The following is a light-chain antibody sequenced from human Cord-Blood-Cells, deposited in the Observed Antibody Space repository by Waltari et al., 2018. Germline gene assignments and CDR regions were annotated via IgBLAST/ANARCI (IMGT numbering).Light chain of an antibody. CDR1: SSGVGGCNY. CDR2: DVS. CDR3: CSYAGRV. V-gene: IGLV2-11*01. Sequence: QSALTQPRSVSGSPGQSLTISCTGTSSGVGGCNYVSWYPQHPGKAPKPMIYDVSKRPAGVPDRFSGSKAGNTASLTISGLQAEDEADYYCCSYAGRVFGGGTKLTVL. J-gene: IGLJ3*02.